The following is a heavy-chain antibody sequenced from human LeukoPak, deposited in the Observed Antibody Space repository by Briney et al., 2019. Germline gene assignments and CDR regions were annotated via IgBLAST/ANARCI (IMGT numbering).Heavy chain of an antibody. CDR1: GFTFTGYY. CDR2: INPNSGGT. D-gene: IGHD6-13*01. V-gene: IGHV1-2*02. Sequence: ASVKLSCKASGFTFTGYYMHWVRQAPGQGLEWMGWINPNSGGTNYAQKFQGRVTMTRDTSISTAYMELSRLRSDDTAVYYCARDRSIAAARSGFDYWGQGTLVTVSS. J-gene: IGHJ4*02. CDR3: ARDRSIAAARSGFDY.